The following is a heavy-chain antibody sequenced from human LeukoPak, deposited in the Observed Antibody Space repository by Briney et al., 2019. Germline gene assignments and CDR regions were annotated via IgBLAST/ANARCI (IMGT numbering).Heavy chain of an antibody. D-gene: IGHD3-3*01. CDR2: IYSGGST. J-gene: IGHJ4*02. Sequence: GGSLRLSCAASGFTFSSYAMSWVRQAPGKGLEWVSVIYSGGSTYYADSVKGRFTISRDNAKNTLYLQMDSLRAEDSAVYYCARVRSGTWNGYEYWGQGTLVTVSS. V-gene: IGHV3-66*01. CDR1: GFTFSSYA. CDR3: ARVRSGTWNGYEY.